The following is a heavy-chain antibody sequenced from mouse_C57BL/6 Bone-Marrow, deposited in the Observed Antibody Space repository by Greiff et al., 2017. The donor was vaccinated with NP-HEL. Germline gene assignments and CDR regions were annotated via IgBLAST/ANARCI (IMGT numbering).Heavy chain of an antibody. J-gene: IGHJ4*01. D-gene: IGHD2-3*01. CDR1: GFTFSSYA. V-gene: IGHV5-9-1*02. Sequence: EVKVVESGEGLVKPGGSLKLSCAASGFTFSSYAMSWVRQTPEKRLEWVAYISSGGDYIYYVDTVKGRFTISRDNARNTLYLQMSSLKSEDTAMYYCTRGWLLPYYYAMDYWGQGTSVTVSS. CDR2: ISSGGDYI. CDR3: TRGWLLPYYYAMDY.